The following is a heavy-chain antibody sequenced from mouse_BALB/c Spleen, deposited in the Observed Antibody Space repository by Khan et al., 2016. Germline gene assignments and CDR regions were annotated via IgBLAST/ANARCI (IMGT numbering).Heavy chain of an antibody. CDR3: ARNFDV. J-gene: IGHJ1*01. V-gene: IGHV3-2*02. CDR2: ISYSGST. CDR1: GYSITSDYV. Sequence: EVQLQESGPGLVKPSQSLSLTCTVTGYSITSDYVWNWLRQLPGNKLEWVGYISYSGSTSYNPSLKSRISITRDTSKNQLYLQLSSVTTEDTAKNWCARNFDVWGAGTTVTVSS.